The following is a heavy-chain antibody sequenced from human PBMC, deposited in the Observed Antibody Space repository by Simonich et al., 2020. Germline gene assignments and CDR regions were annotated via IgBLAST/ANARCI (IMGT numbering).Heavy chain of an antibody. Sequence: EVQLVESGGLVQPGGSLRLSCAASGFTFSSYWMSWVRQAPGKGLEWVANKKQEEGEKNKVGSVKGRFTISRDNAKNSLYLQMNSLRAEDTAVYYRARDREVYGSGSYYNYWGQGTLVTVSS. CDR2: KKQEEGEK. J-gene: IGHJ4*02. CDR1: GFTFSSYW. V-gene: IGHV3-7*01. D-gene: IGHD3-10*01. CDR3: ARDREVYGSGSYYNY.